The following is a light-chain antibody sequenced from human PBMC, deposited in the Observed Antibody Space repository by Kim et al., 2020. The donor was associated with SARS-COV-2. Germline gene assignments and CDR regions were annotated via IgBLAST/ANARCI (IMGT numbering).Light chain of an antibody. CDR1: SLRSYY. CDR2: GKN. J-gene: IGLJ2*01. CDR3: NSRDSNDNVV. Sequence: VALGQTVRITCQGDSLRSYYSTWYQQKPAQAPILVIYGKNNRPSGIPDRFSGSSSGNTASLTITGTQAGDEADYYCNSRDSNDNVVFGGGTKVTVL. V-gene: IGLV3-19*01.